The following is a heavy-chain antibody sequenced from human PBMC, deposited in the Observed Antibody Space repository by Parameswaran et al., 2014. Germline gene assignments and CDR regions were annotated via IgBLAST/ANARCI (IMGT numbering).Heavy chain of an antibody. V-gene: IGHV3-11*05. CDR3: ARVYSGYDYPLWHYYYYMDV. D-gene: IGHD5-12*01. CDR2: ISSSSSYT. Sequence: RWIRQPPGKGLEWVSYISSSSSYTNYADSVKGRFTISRDNAKNSLYLQMNSLRAEDTAVYYCARVYSGYDYPLWHYYYYMDVWGKGTTVTVSS. J-gene: IGHJ6*03.